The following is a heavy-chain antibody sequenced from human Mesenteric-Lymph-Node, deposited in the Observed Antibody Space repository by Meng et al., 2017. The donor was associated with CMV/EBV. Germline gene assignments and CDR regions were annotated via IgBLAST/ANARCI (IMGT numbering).Heavy chain of an antibody. J-gene: IGHJ4*02. Sequence: GESLKISCAASGFTFSNAWMSWVRQAPGKGLEWVGRIKSKTDGGTTDYAALVKGRFTISRDNSKNTLYLQMNSLRVEDTAVYYCARRGIAADFSPRPDYWGQGTQVTVSS. CDR2: IKSKTDGGTT. CDR3: ARRGIAADFSPRPDY. D-gene: IGHD6-13*01. V-gene: IGHV3-15*01. CDR1: GFTFSNAW.